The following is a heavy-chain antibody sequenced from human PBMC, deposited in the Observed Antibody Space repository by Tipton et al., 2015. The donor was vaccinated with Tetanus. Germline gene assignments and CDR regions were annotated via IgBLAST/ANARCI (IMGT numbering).Heavy chain of an antibody. V-gene: IGHV3-30*04. CDR3: ARESYYDSSGYATYAFDI. J-gene: IGHJ3*02. CDR2: ISYDGSNK. D-gene: IGHD3-22*01. Sequence: SLRLSCAASGFTFSSYAMHWVRQAPGKGLEWVAVISYDGSNKYYADSVKGRFTIPRDNSKNTLYLQMNSLRAEDTAVYYCARESYYDSSGYATYAFDIWGQGTMVTVSS. CDR1: GFTFSSYA.